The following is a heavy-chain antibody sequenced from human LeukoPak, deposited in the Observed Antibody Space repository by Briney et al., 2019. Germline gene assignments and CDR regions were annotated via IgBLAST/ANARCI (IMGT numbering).Heavy chain of an antibody. V-gene: IGHV3-23*02. J-gene: IGHJ4*02. D-gene: IGHD3-22*01. Sequence: GGSLRLSCAASGFAFSSYAMSWVRQAPGKGLEWVSGIGGGGGGAYYVDSVKGRFTISRDNSKNTLYLQMNSLRAEDTAVYYCAKGSYYDSSGSFYFDYWGQGTLVTVSS. CDR1: GFAFSSYA. CDR3: AKGSYYDSSGSFYFDY. CDR2: IGGGGGGA.